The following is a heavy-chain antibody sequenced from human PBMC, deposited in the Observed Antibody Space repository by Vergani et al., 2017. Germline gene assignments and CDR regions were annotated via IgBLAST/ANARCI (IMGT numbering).Heavy chain of an antibody. Sequence: LQLVESGGGLVQPGGSLRLSCAASGSTVSGNYMTWVRQAPGKGLEWVAFIRYDGSNKYYADSVKGRFTISRDNSKNTLYLQMNSLRAEDTAVYYCAKGGGGFDYWGQGTLVTVSS. J-gene: IGHJ4*02. CDR1: GSTVSGNY. D-gene: IGHD3-16*01. CDR3: AKGGGGFDY. V-gene: IGHV3-30*02. CDR2: IRYDGSNK.